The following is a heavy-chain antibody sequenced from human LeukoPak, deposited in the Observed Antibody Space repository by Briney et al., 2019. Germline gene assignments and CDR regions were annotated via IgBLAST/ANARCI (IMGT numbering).Heavy chain of an antibody. CDR2: INSDGSST. CDR3: ARVKDYYDSSGGY. V-gene: IGHV3-74*01. Sequence: GGSLRLSCAASGFTFTSFSSYWLHWVRQAPGKGLVWVSRINSDGSSTTYADSVKGRFTISRDNAKNTLYLQMNSLRVEDTAVYYCARVKDYYDSSGGYWGQGTLVTVSS. CDR1: GFTFTSFSSYW. J-gene: IGHJ4*02. D-gene: IGHD3-22*01.